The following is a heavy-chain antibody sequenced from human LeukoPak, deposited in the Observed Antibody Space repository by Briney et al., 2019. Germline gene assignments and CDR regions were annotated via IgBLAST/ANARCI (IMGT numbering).Heavy chain of an antibody. CDR1: GFIFSSYW. CDR2: IKQDGSEK. CDR3: ARKGYGDYMNWYFDL. V-gene: IGHV3-7*01. Sequence: PGGSLRLSCAASGFIFSSYWMSWVRQAPGKGLEWVANIKQDGSEKYYVDSVKGRFTISRDNAKKSLYLQMNSLRAEDTAVYYCARKGYGDYMNWYFDLWGRGTLVTVSS. D-gene: IGHD4-17*01. J-gene: IGHJ2*01.